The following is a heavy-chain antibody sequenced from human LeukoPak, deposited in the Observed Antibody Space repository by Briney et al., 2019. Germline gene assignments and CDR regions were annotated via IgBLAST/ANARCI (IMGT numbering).Heavy chain of an antibody. CDR2: IYSDNT. V-gene: IGHV3-66*03. CDR3: AKTGMLRRVGYLDV. J-gene: IGHJ6*04. Sequence: PGGSLRLSCTVSGFTVSSNSMSWVRQAPGKGLEWVSFIYSDNTHYSDSVKGRFTISRDNSKKMVYLEMNSLRVEDTAVYYCAKTGMLRRVGYLDVWGKGTAVIVSS. D-gene: IGHD1-1*01. CDR1: GFTVSSNS.